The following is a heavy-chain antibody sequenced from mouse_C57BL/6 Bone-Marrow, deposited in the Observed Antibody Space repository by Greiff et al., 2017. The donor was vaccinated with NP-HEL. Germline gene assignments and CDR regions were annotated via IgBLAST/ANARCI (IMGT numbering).Heavy chain of an antibody. Sequence: EVQLVESGAELVRPGASVKLSCTASGFNIKDDYMHWVKQRPEQGLEWIGWIDPENGDTEYASKFQGKATITADTSSNTAYLQLSSLTSEDTAVYYCTTGYDGYFLDYWGQGTTLTVSS. D-gene: IGHD2-3*01. CDR3: TTGYDGYFLDY. CDR1: GFNIKDDY. V-gene: IGHV14-4*01. J-gene: IGHJ2*01. CDR2: IDPENGDT.